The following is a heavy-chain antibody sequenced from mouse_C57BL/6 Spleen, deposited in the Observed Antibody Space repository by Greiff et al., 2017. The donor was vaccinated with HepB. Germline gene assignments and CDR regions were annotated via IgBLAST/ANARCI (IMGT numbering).Heavy chain of an antibody. V-gene: IGHV14-1*01. D-gene: IGHD1-1*01. CDR2: IDPEDGDT. Sequence: EVQRVESGAELVRPGASVKLSCTASGFNIKDYYMHWVKQRPEQGLEWIGRIDPEDGDTEYAPKFQGKATMTADTSSNTAYLQLSSLTSEDTAVYYCTRITTVVGRGYAMDYWGQGTSVTVSS. CDR3: TRITTVVGRGYAMDY. J-gene: IGHJ4*01. CDR1: GFNIKDYY.